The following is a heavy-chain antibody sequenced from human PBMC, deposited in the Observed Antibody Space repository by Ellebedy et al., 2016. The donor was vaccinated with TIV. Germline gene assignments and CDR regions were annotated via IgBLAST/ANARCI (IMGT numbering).Heavy chain of an antibody. V-gene: IGHV1-46*01. CDR2: INPRGGDT. CDR3: VRDVIIVPARWFDP. CDR1: GYTFTNYN. Sequence: AASVKVSCKTSGYTFTNYNMQWVRQAPGQGLEWMGIINPRGGDTIYAQKFQGRVTMTRDTSTRTVYMELSSLRSEDTALYYCVRDVIIVPARWFDPWGRGTLVTVSS. D-gene: IGHD2-2*01. J-gene: IGHJ5*02.